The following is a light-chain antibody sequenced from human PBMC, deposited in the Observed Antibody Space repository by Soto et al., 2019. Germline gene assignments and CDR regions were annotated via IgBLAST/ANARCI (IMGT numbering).Light chain of an antibody. Sequence: EIVMTQYPATLSVSPGERATLSCRASQSVSSNLAWYQQKPGQAPRLLSYGASTRATGIPARFSGSGSGTEFTLTISSLQSEDFAIYFCQQYNNWPPDRTFGQGTKVEIK. CDR1: QSVSSN. CDR3: QQYNNWPPDRT. CDR2: GAS. J-gene: IGKJ1*01. V-gene: IGKV3-15*01.